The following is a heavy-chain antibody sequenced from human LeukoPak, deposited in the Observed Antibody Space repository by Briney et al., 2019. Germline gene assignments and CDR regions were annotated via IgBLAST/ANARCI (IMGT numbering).Heavy chain of an antibody. CDR2: ISGSGGST. J-gene: IGHJ2*01. V-gene: IGHV3-23*01. CDR1: GFTFTSYA. Sequence: GGSLRLSCAASGFTFTSYAMSWVRQAPGKGLEWVSAISGSGGSTYFADSVRGRFSISRDNSKNTLYLQINSLRAEDTAIYYCARLRWEVTHYWYFDLWGRGTLVTVSS. D-gene: IGHD4-23*01. CDR3: ARLRWEVTHYWYFDL.